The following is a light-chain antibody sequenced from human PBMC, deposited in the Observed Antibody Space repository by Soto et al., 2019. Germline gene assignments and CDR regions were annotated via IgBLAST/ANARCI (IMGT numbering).Light chain of an antibody. Sequence: QSALTQPPSASGSPGQSVTISCTGTSSDVGGYNYVSWYQQHPGKAPKLMIYEVSKRPSGVPDRFSGSKSGNTASLTVSGLQAEDEADYYCSSSAGSNRVFGGGTKLTVL. CDR3: SSSAGSNRV. J-gene: IGLJ2*01. V-gene: IGLV2-8*01. CDR1: SSDVGGYNY. CDR2: EVS.